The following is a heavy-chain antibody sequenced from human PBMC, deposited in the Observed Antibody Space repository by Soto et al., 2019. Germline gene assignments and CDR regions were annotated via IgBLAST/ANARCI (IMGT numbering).Heavy chain of an antibody. Sequence: GGSLRLSCAASGFTFISYWMSWVHQAPGKGLEWVANIKQDGSEKYYVDSVKGRFTISRDNAKNSLYLQMNSLRAEDTAVYYCARDFNYYYDSSGSPLGAFDIWGQGTMVTVSS. CDR1: GFTFISYW. D-gene: IGHD3-22*01. V-gene: IGHV3-7*03. CDR2: IKQDGSEK. CDR3: ARDFNYYYDSSGSPLGAFDI. J-gene: IGHJ3*02.